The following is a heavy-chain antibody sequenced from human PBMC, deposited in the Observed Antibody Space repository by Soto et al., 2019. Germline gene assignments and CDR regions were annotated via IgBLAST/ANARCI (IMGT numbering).Heavy chain of an antibody. CDR2: ISYDGSNK. CDR3: AREAAAAAGRDFYYYGMDV. V-gene: IGHV3-30*03. Sequence: QVQLVESGGGVVQPGRSLRLSCAASGFRFSNYEMHWVRQAPGKGLEWVAVISYDGSNKYYGDSVKGRFTISRDNSKSTLYVQMNSLRGEDTGVYYCAREAAAAAGRDFYYYGMDVWGQGTTVTVSS. D-gene: IGHD6-13*01. CDR1: GFRFSNYE. J-gene: IGHJ6*02.